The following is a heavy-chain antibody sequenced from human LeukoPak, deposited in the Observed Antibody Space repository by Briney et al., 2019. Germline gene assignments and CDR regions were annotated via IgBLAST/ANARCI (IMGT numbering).Heavy chain of an antibody. J-gene: IGHJ6*02. CDR3: ARDSYCSGGSCYRTTPNYYYYGMDV. CDR2: SYYSGWT. CDR1: GGVIPSYY. Sequence: PSSALYRNCTGAGGVIPSYYWSWILQPPWTVLYWIGNSYYSGWTHYNPSLKSRVTISVDTSKNQFSLKLSSVTAADTAVYYCARDSYCSGGSCYRTTPNYYYYGMDVWGRGTTVTVSS. D-gene: IGHD2-15*01. V-gene: IGHV4-59*12.